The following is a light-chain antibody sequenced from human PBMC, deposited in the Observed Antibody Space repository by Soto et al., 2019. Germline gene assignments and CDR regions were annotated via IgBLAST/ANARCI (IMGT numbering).Light chain of an antibody. J-gene: IGKJ1*01. Sequence: DIQMTQSPSSLSASVGDRVTITCRASQSIDSYLNWYQQEPGKAPKLLIYAKSTLQGGVPLRFSGSGSGTDFTLTISSLEPEDFAVYYCQQRSNWPRTFGQGTKVDIK. CDR3: QQRSNWPRT. V-gene: IGKV1-39*01. CDR1: QSIDSY. CDR2: AKS.